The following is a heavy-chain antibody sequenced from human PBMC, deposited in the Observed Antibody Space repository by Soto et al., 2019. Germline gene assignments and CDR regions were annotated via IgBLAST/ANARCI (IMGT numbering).Heavy chain of an antibody. J-gene: IGHJ4*02. CDR3: ARRENGDYVHARYFDY. CDR1: GYTFTSYG. V-gene: IGHV1-18*01. Sequence: ASVKVSCKASGYTFTSYGISWVRQAPGQGLEWMGWISAYNGNTNYAQKLQGRVTMTTDTSTSTAYMELRSLRSDDTAVYYCARRENGDYVHARYFDYWGQGTLVTVSS. CDR2: ISAYNGNT. D-gene: IGHD4-17*01.